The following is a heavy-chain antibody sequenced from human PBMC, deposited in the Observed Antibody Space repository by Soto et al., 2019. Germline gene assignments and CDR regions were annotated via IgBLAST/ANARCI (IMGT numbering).Heavy chain of an antibody. Sequence: SETLSLTCTVSGASISSSSYYWGWIRQPPGKGLEWIGSISYGGSTYYNPSLKSRVTMSVDTSKNQFSLKVTSATAADTAVYYCAREGNIAVAVGKLDSWGQGTLVTVSS. D-gene: IGHD6-19*01. CDR3: AREGNIAVAVGKLDS. V-gene: IGHV4-39*02. CDR2: ISYGGST. J-gene: IGHJ4*02. CDR1: GASISSSSYY.